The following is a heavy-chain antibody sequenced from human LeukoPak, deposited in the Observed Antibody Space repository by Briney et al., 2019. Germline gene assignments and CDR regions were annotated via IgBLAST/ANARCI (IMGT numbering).Heavy chain of an antibody. CDR1: GFSLSRYW. Sequence: GGSLRLSCAASGFSLSRYWMSWVRQAPGEGLEWVANIKQDESEKDYVDSVKGRFTISRDNAKNSLYLQMNSLRAEDTALYYCARDERLLSCLKWGQGTLVTVSS. V-gene: IGHV3-7*03. D-gene: IGHD3-3*01. J-gene: IGHJ4*02. CDR2: IKQDESEK. CDR3: ARDERLLSCLK.